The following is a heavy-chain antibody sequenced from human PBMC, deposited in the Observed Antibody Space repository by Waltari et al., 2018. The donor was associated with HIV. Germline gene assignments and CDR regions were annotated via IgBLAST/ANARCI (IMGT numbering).Heavy chain of an antibody. CDR3: ARDHRGNKLLYGMDV. CDR1: GGTFSRYA. J-gene: IGHJ6*02. Sequence: QVQLVQAGAEVKKPGSSVRVSCKVSGGTFSRYAINWVRQAPRQGLEWMGGISPAFGTANYAERFQGRVTITADEYTSTAYMDLSSLRSEDTAVYFCARDHRGNKLLYGMDVWGQGTTVTV. CDR2: ISPAFGTA. V-gene: IGHV1-69*01.